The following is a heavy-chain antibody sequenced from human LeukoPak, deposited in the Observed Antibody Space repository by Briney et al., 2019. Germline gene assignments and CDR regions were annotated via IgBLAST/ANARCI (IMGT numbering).Heavy chain of an antibody. CDR2: ISSDVNIK. CDR1: GFDFHNYV. Sequence: GGSLRLSCAASGFDFHNYVIHWVRQAPGKGLEWVAVISSDVNIKYYADSVKGRFTISRDNTMNSLYLQMSSLRAEDTAVYYCATDRGWRTSGYYLYYFEYWGQGTLVTYSS. D-gene: IGHD3-3*01. V-gene: IGHV3-30-3*01. J-gene: IGHJ4*02. CDR3: ATDRGWRTSGYYLYYFEY.